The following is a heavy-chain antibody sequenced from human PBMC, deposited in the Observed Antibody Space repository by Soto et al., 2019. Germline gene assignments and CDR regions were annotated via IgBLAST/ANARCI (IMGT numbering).Heavy chain of an antibody. V-gene: IGHV1-18*01. D-gene: IGHD5-12*01. CDR1: GYTFTSYG. CDR3: AXWLQXXXXXXRQFDY. Sequence: QVQLVQSGVEVKKPGASVKVSCKAFGYTFTSYGISWVRQAPGQGLQWMGWISVYNGDTYYAQKFQGRVTMTTDTSTSTAYMELRSLGSDDTAVYYCAXWLQXXXXXXRQFDYWGQGTLVTVSS. J-gene: IGHJ4*02. CDR2: ISVYNGDT.